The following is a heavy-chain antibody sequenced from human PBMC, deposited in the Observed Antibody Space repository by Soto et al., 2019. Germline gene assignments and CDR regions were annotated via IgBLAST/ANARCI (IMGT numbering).Heavy chain of an antibody. V-gene: IGHV1-2*04. J-gene: IGHJ6*02. CDR1: GYTFTGYY. Sequence: ASVKVSCKASGYTFTGYYMHWVRQAPGQGLEWMGWINPNSGGTNYAQKFQGWVTMTRDTSISTAYMELSRLRSDDTAVYYCARGRPMHSSSWYERYYYYGMDVWGQGTTVTVSS. CDR2: INPNSGGT. CDR3: ARGRPMHSSSWYERYYYYGMDV. D-gene: IGHD6-13*01.